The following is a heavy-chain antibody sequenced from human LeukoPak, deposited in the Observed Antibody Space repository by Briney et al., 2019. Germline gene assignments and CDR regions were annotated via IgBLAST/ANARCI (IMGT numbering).Heavy chain of an antibody. D-gene: IGHD3-10*01. V-gene: IGHV3-23*01. CDR1: GFTFSNYP. Sequence: GGSLRLSCAASGFTFSNYPMSWLRQARGRAREWVSSNCGSAGDTYYADSVKGRFTISRDNSKNTLFLQMNSLRADDTAIYYCAHLSGEDLAHHWGQGTLVTVSS. CDR3: AHLSGEDLAHH. J-gene: IGHJ5*02. CDR2: NCGSAGDT.